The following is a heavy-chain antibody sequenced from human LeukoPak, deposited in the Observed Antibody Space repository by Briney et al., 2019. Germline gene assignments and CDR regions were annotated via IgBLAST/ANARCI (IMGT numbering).Heavy chain of an antibody. D-gene: IGHD6-13*01. J-gene: IGHJ4*02. V-gene: IGHV3-30*18. CDR1: GFTFSSYG. CDR3: AKELSAGTGGGWEDYFDY. Sequence: PGGSLRLSCAASGFTFSSYGMHWVRQAPGKGLEWVAVISYDGSNKFYADSVKGRFTISRDNSKSTMYLQMNSLRAEATAVNNCAKELSAGTGGGWEDYFDYWGQGTLVTVSP. CDR2: ISYDGSNK.